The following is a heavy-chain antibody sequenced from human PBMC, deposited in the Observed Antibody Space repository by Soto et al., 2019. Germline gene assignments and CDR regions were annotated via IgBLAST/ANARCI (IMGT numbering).Heavy chain of an antibody. CDR2: ISGSGGST. V-gene: IGHV3-23*01. J-gene: IGHJ6*02. D-gene: IGHD6-6*01. CDR3: AYAAPNVKAYYYYYGMDV. Sequence: GGSLRLSCAASGFTFSSYAMSWVRQAPGKGLEWVSAISGSGGSTYYADSVKGRFTISRDNSKNTLYLQMNSLRAEDTAVYYCAYAAPNVKAYYYYYGMDVWGQGTTVTVS. CDR1: GFTFSSYA.